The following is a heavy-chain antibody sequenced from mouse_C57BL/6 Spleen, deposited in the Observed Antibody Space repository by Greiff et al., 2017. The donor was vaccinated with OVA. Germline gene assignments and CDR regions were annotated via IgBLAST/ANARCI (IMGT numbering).Heavy chain of an antibody. CDR3: ARAYYSNYGYFDY. CDR2: IWTGGGT. V-gene: IGHV2-9-1*01. D-gene: IGHD2-5*01. Sequence: QVQLQQSGPGLVAPSQSLSITCTVSGFSLTSYAISWVRQPPGKGLEWLGVIWTGGGTNYNSALKSRLSISKDNSKSQVFLKMNSLQTDDTARYYWARAYYSNYGYFDYWGQGTTLTVSS. CDR1: GFSLTSYA. J-gene: IGHJ2*01.